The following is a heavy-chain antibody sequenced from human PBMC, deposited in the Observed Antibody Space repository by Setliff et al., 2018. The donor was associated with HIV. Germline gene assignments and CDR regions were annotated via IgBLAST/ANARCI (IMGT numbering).Heavy chain of an antibody. V-gene: IGHV1-69-2*01. CDR2: VDPEDGET. J-gene: IGHJ6*02. Sequence: VKVSCKASGYTFTDYYMHWVQQAPGKGLEWMGRVDPEDGETIYAPKFRDRVTMTTETSTNTAYLEVRSMSSDDTAVYYCARGRNYNSGMDVWGQGTTVTVSS. CDR3: ARGRNYNSGMDV. D-gene: IGHD3-10*01. CDR1: GYTFTDYY.